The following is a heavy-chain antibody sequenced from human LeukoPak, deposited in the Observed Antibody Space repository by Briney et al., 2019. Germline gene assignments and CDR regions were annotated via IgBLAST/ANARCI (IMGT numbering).Heavy chain of an antibody. D-gene: IGHD3-22*01. Sequence: ASVKVSCKASGYTFTGYYMHWVRRAPGQGLEWMGWINPNSGGTNYAQKFQGRVTMTRDTSISTAYMELSRLRSDDTAVYYCAGSERDSSGYPDLNYWGQGTLVTVSS. CDR3: AGSERDSSGYPDLNY. J-gene: IGHJ4*02. CDR1: GYTFTGYY. V-gene: IGHV1-2*02. CDR2: INPNSGGT.